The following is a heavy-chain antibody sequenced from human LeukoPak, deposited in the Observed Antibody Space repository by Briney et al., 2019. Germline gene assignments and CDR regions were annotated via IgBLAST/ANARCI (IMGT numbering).Heavy chain of an antibody. V-gene: IGHV1-8*03. CDR3: AGAPSRAFDI. CDR1: GSTFTSSD. J-gene: IGHJ3*02. CDR2: MNPNSGNT. Sequence: ASVKVSCKASGSTFTSSDINWVRQATGQGLEWMGWMNPNSGNTGYAQKFQGRVNFTRKNSTKTAYMELSSLRSADPAVSYCAGAPSRAFDIWGQGTMVTVSS.